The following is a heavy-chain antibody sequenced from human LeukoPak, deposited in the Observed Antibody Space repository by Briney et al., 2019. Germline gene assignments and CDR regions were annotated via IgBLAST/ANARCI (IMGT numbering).Heavy chain of an antibody. J-gene: IGHJ4*02. CDR1: GYTLTDYY. V-gene: IGHV1-2*06. CDR3: ARVGYYESSGYYEC. CDR2: INPNSGGT. D-gene: IGHD3-22*01. Sequence: ASVKVSCKASGYTLTDYYMHWVRQAPGQGLEWMGRINPNSGGTNYAQKFQGRVTMTRDTSISTVYMELSRLRSDDTAVYYCARVGYYESSGYYECWGQGTLVTVSS.